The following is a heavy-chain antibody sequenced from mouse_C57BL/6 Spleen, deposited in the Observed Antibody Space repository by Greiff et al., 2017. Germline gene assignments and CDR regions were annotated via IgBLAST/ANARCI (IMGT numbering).Heavy chain of an antibody. CDR2: LSPGDGDT. V-gene: IGHV1-80*01. CDR3: SRWSYGYPFAY. D-gene: IGHD2-2*01. J-gene: IGHJ3*01. Sequence: VQLQQSGAELVKPGASVKISCKASGYAFSSYWMNWVKQRPGKGLEWIGQLSPGDGDTNYNGKFKGKATLTAANSYSTAYMQLSSLTAEDSAVYFCSRWSYGYPFAYWGQGTLVTVSA. CDR1: GYAFSSYW.